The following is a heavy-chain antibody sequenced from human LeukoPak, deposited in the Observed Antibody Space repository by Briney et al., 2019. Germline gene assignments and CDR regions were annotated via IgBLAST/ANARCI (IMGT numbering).Heavy chain of an antibody. Sequence: PSETLSLTCTVSGGSINGYYWSWFRQPPGKGLEWIGYIYYSGSTNYSPSLKSRVSISVDTSKNQFSLKLSSVTAADTAVYYCARFGSSDDYNYPWGQGTLVTVSS. CDR3: ARFGSSDDYNYP. J-gene: IGHJ5*02. CDR2: IYYSGST. CDR1: GGSINGYY. D-gene: IGHD5-24*01. V-gene: IGHV4-59*01.